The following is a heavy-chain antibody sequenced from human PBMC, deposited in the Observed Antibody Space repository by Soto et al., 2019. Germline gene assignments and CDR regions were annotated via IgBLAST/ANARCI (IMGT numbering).Heavy chain of an antibody. V-gene: IGHV4-34*01. Sequence: SETLSLTCAVYGGSFSGYYWSWIRQPPGKGLEWIGEINHSGSTNYNPSLKSRVTISVDTSKNQFSLKLSSVTAADTAVYYCARVRGGIAARSYYYYYMDVWGKGTTVTVSS. CDR1: GGSFSGYY. D-gene: IGHD6-6*01. CDR3: ARVRGGIAARSYYYYYMDV. CDR2: INHSGST. J-gene: IGHJ6*03.